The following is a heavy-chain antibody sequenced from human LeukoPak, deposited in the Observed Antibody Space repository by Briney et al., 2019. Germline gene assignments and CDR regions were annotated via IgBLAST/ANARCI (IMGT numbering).Heavy chain of an antibody. CDR1: GGPFSGYY. Sequence: KPSETLSLTCAVYGGPFSGYYWSWTRQPPGKGLDWIGEINHSGSTNYNPFLKSRVTMSVDSSKNQFSLQLTSVTAADTAVYYCARHVYYDSSRVAFDIWGQGTMVTVSS. CDR3: ARHVYYDSSRVAFDI. V-gene: IGHV4-34*01. D-gene: IGHD3-22*01. CDR2: INHSGST. J-gene: IGHJ3*02.